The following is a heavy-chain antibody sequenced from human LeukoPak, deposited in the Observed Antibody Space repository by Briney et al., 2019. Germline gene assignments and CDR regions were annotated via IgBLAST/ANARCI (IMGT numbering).Heavy chain of an antibody. CDR1: GFTFSSYA. Sequence: PGGSLRLSCAASGFTFSSYAMSWVRQAPGKGLEWVSAISGSGGSTYYADSVKGRFTISRDNSENTLYLQMNSLRAEDTAVYYCAKPNYRFGEYGNFDYWGQGTLVTVSS. CDR2: ISGSGGST. J-gene: IGHJ4*02. CDR3: AKPNYRFGEYGNFDY. D-gene: IGHD3-10*01. V-gene: IGHV3-23*01.